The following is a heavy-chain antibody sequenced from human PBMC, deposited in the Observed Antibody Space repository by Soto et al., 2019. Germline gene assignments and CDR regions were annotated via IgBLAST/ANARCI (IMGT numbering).Heavy chain of an antibody. V-gene: IGHV1-69*02. J-gene: IGHJ3*02. D-gene: IGHD6-13*01. CDR1: GGTFSSYT. CDR3: VEGGILVSHGAFDI. Sequence: QVQLVQSGAEVKKPGSSVKVSCKASGGTFSSYTISWVRQAPGQGLEWMGRIIPILGIANYAQKFQGRVTITADKSTSSADMELSSLRSEDTAVYYCVEGGILVSHGAFDIWGQGTMVTVSS. CDR2: IIPILGIA.